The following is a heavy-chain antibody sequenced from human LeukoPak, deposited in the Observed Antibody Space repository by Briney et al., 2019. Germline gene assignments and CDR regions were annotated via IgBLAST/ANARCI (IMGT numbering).Heavy chain of an antibody. J-gene: IGHJ4*02. V-gene: IGHV3-30-3*02. CDR3: AKNGGSDCYSSGDY. D-gene: IGHD2-21*02. CDR2: ISYDGSNK. Sequence: PGGSLRLSCAASGFTFSSYAMHWVRQAPGKGLEWVAVISYDGSNKYYADSVKGRFTISRDNSKNMLYLQMISLTAEDTAVYYCAKNGGSDCYSSGDYWGQGTLVTVSS. CDR1: GFTFSSYA.